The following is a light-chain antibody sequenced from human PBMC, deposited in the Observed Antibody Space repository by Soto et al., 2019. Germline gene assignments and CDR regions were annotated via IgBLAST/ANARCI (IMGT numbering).Light chain of an antibody. J-gene: IGKJ4*01. Sequence: DIVLTQSPDTLSLSPGERATLSCRASHSVSTYLAWYQQKPGQAPRLLIYDASNRATGIPARFSGSGSGTDFTITISRIENEDFAVYYCQQYNDWPLNSGGGTKGDSK. CDR1: HSVSTY. V-gene: IGKV3-11*01. CDR2: DAS. CDR3: QQYNDWPLN.